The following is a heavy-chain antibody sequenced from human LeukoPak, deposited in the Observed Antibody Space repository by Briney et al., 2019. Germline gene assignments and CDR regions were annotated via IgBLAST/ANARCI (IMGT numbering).Heavy chain of an antibody. D-gene: IGHD4-17*01. V-gene: IGHV4-30-4*01. J-gene: IGHJ3*02. Sequence: SQTLSLTCTVSGGSISSGDYYWSWIRQPPGKGLEWIGYIYYSGSTYYNPSLKSRVTISVDTSKNQFSLKLSSVTAADTAVYYCARDHSATNTGSVPDAFDIWGQGTMVTVSS. CDR3: ARDHSATNTGSVPDAFDI. CDR1: GGSISSGDYY. CDR2: IYYSGST.